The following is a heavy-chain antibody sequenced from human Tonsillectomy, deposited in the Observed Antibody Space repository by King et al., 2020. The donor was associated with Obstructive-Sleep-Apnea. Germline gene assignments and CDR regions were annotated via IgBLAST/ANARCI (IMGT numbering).Heavy chain of an antibody. CDR1: GFTFSSYA. V-gene: IGHV3-30*04. J-gene: IGHJ4*02. D-gene: IGHD5-18*01. Sequence: VQLVESGGGVVQPGRSLRLSCAASGFTFSSYAMHWVRQAPGKGLEWVAVISYDGSNKYYADSVKGRFTISRDNSKNTLYLQMNSLRAEDTAVYYCARGYTAMASFDYWGQGTLVTVSS. CDR2: ISYDGSNK. CDR3: ARGYTAMASFDY.